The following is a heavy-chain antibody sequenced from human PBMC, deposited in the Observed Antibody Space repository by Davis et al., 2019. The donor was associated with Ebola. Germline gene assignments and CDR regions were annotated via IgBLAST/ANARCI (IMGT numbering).Heavy chain of an antibody. Sequence: GSLRLSCTVSGGSISSYYWSWIRQPPGKGLEWIGYIYYSGSTNYNPSLKSRVTISVDTSKNQFSPKLSSVTAADTAVYYCARASYYYGSGRSAFDYWGQGTLVTVSS. CDR2: IYYSGST. CDR3: ARASYYYGSGRSAFDY. CDR1: GGSISSYY. D-gene: IGHD3-10*01. J-gene: IGHJ4*02. V-gene: IGHV4-59*01.